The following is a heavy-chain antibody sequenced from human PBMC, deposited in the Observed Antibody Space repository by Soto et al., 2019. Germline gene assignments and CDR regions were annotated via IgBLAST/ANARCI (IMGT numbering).Heavy chain of an antibody. D-gene: IGHD4-17*01. CDR3: ARETTVPTNSYDY. Sequence: QVQLVQSGAEVKKPGALVKVSCKASEYTFTSYYMHWVRQAPGQGLEWMGMINPSGGSTSYAQKFQGRVTMTRDTSTSTVYMELSSLRSEDTAVYYCARETTVPTNSYDYWGQGTLVTVSS. V-gene: IGHV1-46*01. J-gene: IGHJ4*02. CDR2: INPSGGST. CDR1: EYTFTSYY.